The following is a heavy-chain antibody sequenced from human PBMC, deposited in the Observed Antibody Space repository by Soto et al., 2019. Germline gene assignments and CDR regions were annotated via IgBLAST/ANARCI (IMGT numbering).Heavy chain of an antibody. CDR1: GGSISGGVHS. Sequence: QVQLQESGPGLVKPSETLSLTCTVSGGSISGGVHSWSWIRQPPGKGLEWIGHIFDSGSTYYTPSLKIRLTISVDTSKNQFSLRLSSVTAADTAVYYCAREIMPLTNDWYFDLWGRGTLVTVSS. V-gene: IGHV4-30-4*01. CDR2: IFDSGST. D-gene: IGHD2-8*01. CDR3: AREIMPLTNDWYFDL. J-gene: IGHJ2*01.